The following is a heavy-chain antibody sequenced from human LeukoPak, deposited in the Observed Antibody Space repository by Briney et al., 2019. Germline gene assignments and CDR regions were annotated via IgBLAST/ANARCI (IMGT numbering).Heavy chain of an antibody. CDR2: ISYDGSNE. Sequence: GGSLRLSCAASGFTFSSYGMHWVRQAPGKGLEWVAVISYDGSNEYYVDSVKGRFTISRDNSKNTLYLQMNSLRAEDTAVYYCAKEYGPYYYYMDVWGKGTTVTVSS. V-gene: IGHV3-30*18. J-gene: IGHJ6*03. CDR1: GFTFSSYG. D-gene: IGHD4-17*01. CDR3: AKEYGPYYYYMDV.